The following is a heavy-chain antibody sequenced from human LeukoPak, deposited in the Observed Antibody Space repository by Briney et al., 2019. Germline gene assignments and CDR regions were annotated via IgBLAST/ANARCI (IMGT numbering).Heavy chain of an antibody. J-gene: IGHJ3*02. CDR1: GGTFSSYA. D-gene: IGHD2-15*01. CDR3: ARGDCSGGSCPPWAFDI. V-gene: IGHV1-69*04. CDR2: IIPILGIA. Sequence: GSSVKVSCKASGGTFSSYAISWVRQAPGQGLEWMGRIIPILGIANYAQKFQGRVTITADKSTSTAYMELSSLRSEDTAVYYCARGDCSGGSCPPWAFDIWGQGTMVTVSS.